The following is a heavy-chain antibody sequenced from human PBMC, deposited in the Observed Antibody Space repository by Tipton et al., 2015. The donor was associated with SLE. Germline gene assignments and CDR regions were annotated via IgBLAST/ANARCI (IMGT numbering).Heavy chain of an antibody. J-gene: IGHJ5*02. Sequence: TLSLTCNVSGGSISTYYWSWIRQPPKQGLEWIGYTYYSGSTNYIPSLKSRVTISVDTSKNQFSLKLSSVTAADTAVYYCAKGGYDNWFDPWGQGTLVTVSS. CDR2: TYYSGST. CDR1: GGSISTYY. CDR3: AKGGYDNWFDP. V-gene: IGHV4-59*01. D-gene: IGHD5-12*01.